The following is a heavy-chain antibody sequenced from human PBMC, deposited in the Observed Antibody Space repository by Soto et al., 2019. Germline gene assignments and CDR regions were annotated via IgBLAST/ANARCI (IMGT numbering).Heavy chain of an antibody. Sequence: SETLSLTCTVSGGSISSGGYYWSWIRQHPGKGLEWIGYIYYSGSTYYNPSLKSRVTISVDTSKNQFSLKLGSVTAADTAVYYCAREASSLAFDYWGQGTLVTVPQ. CDR2: IYYSGST. CDR3: AREASSLAFDY. J-gene: IGHJ4*02. CDR1: GGSISSGGYY. D-gene: IGHD6-6*01. V-gene: IGHV4-31*03.